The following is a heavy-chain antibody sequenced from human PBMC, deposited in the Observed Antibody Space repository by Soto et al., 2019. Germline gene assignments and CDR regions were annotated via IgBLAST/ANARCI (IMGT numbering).Heavy chain of an antibody. Sequence: ASVKVSCKASGYTFTSYGIHWVRQAPGQRLEWMGWINAANGDTKYSPKFQGRVTITRDTSASTAYMELSSLRSEDTAVYYCVRRHVAATGIDWFDPCSDGTGVTV. CDR3: VRRHVAATGIDWFDP. V-gene: IGHV1-3*01. CDR2: INAANGDT. J-gene: IGHJ5*02. D-gene: IGHD6-13*01. CDR1: GYTFTSYG.